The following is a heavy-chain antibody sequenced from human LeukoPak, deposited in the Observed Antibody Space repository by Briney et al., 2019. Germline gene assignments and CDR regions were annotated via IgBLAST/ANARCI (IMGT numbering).Heavy chain of an antibody. CDR2: IEPSHFYT. D-gene: IGHD3-22*01. V-gene: IGHV5-10-1*01. CDR3: ARLYYYDSSGKDY. Sequence: GGSLQISCLGSGSSFTSYWISWVRRPPGKGLKWMGRIEPSHFYTNYSPSFQSHVTISADKSISTAYLQWSSLKASDTAMYYCARLYYYDSSGKDYWGQGTLVTVSS. J-gene: IGHJ4*02. CDR1: GSSFTSYW.